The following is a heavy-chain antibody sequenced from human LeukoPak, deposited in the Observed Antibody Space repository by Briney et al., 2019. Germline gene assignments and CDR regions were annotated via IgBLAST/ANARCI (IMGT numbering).Heavy chain of an antibody. CDR3: ARGLYSSSP. J-gene: IGHJ4*02. V-gene: IGHV3-48*04. D-gene: IGHD6-6*01. CDR2: IDSSSSTI. Sequence: QPGGSLRLSCAASGFTFSSYAMSWVRQAPGKGLEWVSYIDSSSSTIYYADSVKGRFTISRDNAENSLNLQMNSLRAEDTAVYYCARGLYSSSPWGQGILVTVSS. CDR1: GFTFSSYA.